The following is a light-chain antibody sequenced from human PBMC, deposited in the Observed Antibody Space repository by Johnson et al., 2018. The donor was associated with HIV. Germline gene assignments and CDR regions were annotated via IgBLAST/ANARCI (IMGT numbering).Light chain of an antibody. J-gene: IGLJ1*01. CDR2: ENN. Sequence: QSVLTQPPSVSAAPGQKVTISCSGSTSNFDNNYVSWYLQLPETAPKLLIYENNKRPWGIPARFSGSKSGTSATLGITGLQTGDEADYYCATWDTGLSAGVFGTGTKVTVL. V-gene: IGLV1-51*02. CDR1: TSNFDNNY. CDR3: ATWDTGLSAGV.